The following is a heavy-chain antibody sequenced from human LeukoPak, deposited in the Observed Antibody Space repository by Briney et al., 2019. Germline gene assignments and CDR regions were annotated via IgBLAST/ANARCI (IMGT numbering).Heavy chain of an antibody. D-gene: IGHD2-15*01. CDR2: IYHSGSS. CDR1: GGSISRSNW. Sequence: SGTLSLTCAVSGGSISRSNWWSWVRQPPGKGLEWLGEIYHSGSSNYNPSLKSRVTISVDKSKSQFSLKLSSVTAADTAVYYCARVGPSGAFDIWGQGTMVTVSS. CDR3: ARVGPSGAFDI. V-gene: IGHV4-4*02. J-gene: IGHJ3*02.